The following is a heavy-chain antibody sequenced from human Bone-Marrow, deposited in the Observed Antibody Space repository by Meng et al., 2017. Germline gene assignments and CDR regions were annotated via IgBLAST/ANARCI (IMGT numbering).Heavy chain of an antibody. CDR3: ARAAGNSVGDY. CDR2: ISPSGSTM. V-gene: IGHV3-11*01. Sequence: QVLLVGSGVGLVKPGGSLRLSCAASGLTFSDYYMSWIRQAPGKGLEWVSYISPSGSTMNYADSVKGRFTISRDNAKNSLYLQMNSLRVEDTAVYYCARAAGNSVGDYWGQGTLVTVSS. J-gene: IGHJ4*02. CDR1: GLTFSDYY. D-gene: IGHD1-26*01.